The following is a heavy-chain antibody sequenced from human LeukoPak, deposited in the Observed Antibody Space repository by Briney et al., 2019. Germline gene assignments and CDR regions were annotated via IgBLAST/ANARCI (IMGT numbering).Heavy chain of an antibody. V-gene: IGHV3-48*01. D-gene: IGHD3-10*01. Sequence: GGSLRLSCAASAFSLYGYSWERLRQAPGKGLEWVSFISSSSGTIYYADSVKGRFTISRDNAKNSLYLQMNSLRAEDTAVYYGAKDSDGSGSYYYDYWGQGTLVTVSS. CDR2: ISSSSGTI. J-gene: IGHJ4*02. CDR1: AFSLYGYS. CDR3: AKDSDGSGSYYYDY.